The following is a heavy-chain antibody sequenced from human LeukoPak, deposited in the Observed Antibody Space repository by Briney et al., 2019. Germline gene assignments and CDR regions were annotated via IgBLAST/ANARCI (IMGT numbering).Heavy chain of an antibody. J-gene: IGHJ4*02. CDR1: GFTFSSFW. Sequence: GGSLRLSCAASGFTFSSFWMNWVRQAPGKGLEWVANIKEEGSEKYYVDSVKGRFTISRDNAKNSLYLQMNSLRAEDTAVYYCARDRNADFWSGYYTNYFDYWGQGTLVTVSS. CDR2: IKEEGSEK. CDR3: ARDRNADFWSGYYTNYFDY. V-gene: IGHV3-7*01. D-gene: IGHD3-3*01.